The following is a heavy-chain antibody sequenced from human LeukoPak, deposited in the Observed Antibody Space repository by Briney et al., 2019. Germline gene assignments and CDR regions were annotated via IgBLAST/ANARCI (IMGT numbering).Heavy chain of an antibody. J-gene: IGHJ4*02. Sequence: SETLSLTCAIYGGSFSDNYWRWIRQPPGKGLEWLGQINQNGTTNYNPPLKSPVTISVDTSTNQFFLRLSSVTAVDTAVYYCARTSKSPYDYVWGSDQLPYLFDYWGQGTLVTVCS. V-gene: IGHV4-34*01. CDR3: ARTSKSPYDYVWGSDQLPYLFDY. CDR1: GGSFSDNY. CDR2: INQNGTT. D-gene: IGHD3-16*02.